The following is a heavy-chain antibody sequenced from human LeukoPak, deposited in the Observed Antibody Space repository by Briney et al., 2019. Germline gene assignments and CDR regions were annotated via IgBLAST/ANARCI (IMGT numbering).Heavy chain of an antibody. J-gene: IGHJ6*03. CDR2: MNPNSGNT. V-gene: IGHV1-8*03. CDR3: ARARRGYCSSTSCLNYYYYMDV. D-gene: IGHD2-2*01. Sequence: ASVKVSCKASGYTFTSYDINWVRQATGQGLEWMGWMNPNSGNTGYAQKFQGRVTITRNTSISTAYMELSSLRSEDTAVYYCARARRGYCSSTSCLNYYYYMDVWGKGTTVTVSS. CDR1: GYTFTSYD.